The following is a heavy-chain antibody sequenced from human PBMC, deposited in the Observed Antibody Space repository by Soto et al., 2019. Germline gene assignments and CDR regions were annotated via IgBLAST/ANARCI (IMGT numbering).Heavy chain of an antibody. CDR1: GYTFTSYE. D-gene: IGHD1-26*01. Sequence: QVQLVQSGAEVKKPGASVKVSCKASGYTFTSYEMHWVRQAPGQRLEWMGWISAGNGHTTYAENFQGRVTMTRDKSAMTVYMEVSSLRSEDTTVYDCSNVGTSYYGLDVWGQGTTVTVSS. V-gene: IGHV1-3*01. J-gene: IGHJ6*02. CDR3: SNVGTSYYGLDV. CDR2: ISAGNGHT.